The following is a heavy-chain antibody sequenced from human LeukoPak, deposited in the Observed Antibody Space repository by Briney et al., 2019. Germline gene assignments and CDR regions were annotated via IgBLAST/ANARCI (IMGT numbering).Heavy chain of an antibody. CDR3: ARVTYYGSGSYYGY. V-gene: IGHV4-34*01. CDR2: INHSGST. Sequence: PSETLSLTCAVYGGSFSGYYWSWIRQPPGKGLEWIGEINHSGSTNYNPSLKSRVTISVDTSKNQFSLKLSSVTAADTAVYYCARVTYYGSGSYYGYWGQGTLVTVSS. D-gene: IGHD3-10*01. J-gene: IGHJ4*02. CDR1: GGSFSGYY.